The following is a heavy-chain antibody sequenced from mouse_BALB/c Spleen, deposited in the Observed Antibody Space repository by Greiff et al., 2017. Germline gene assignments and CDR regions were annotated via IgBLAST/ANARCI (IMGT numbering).Heavy chain of an antibody. CDR3: ARHEALGLSWFAY. V-gene: IGHV5-12-2*01. Sequence: VKLMESGGGLVQPGGSLKLSCAASGFTFSSYTMSWVRQTPEKRLEWVAYISNGGGSTYYPDTVKGRFTISRDNAKNTLYLQMSSRKSEDTAMYYCARHEALGLSWFAYWGQGTLVTVSA. CDR2: ISNGGGST. D-gene: IGHD3-1*01. J-gene: IGHJ3*01. CDR1: GFTFSSYT.